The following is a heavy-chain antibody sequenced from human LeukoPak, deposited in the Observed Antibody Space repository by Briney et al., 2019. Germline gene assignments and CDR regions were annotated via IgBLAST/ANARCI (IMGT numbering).Heavy chain of an antibody. J-gene: IGHJ4*02. CDR3: ATGDSVAATEFDY. Sequence: PSETLSLTCTVSGGSISSGGYCWSWIRQHPGKGLEWIGYIYYSESTYYNPSLKSRVTISVDTSKNQFSLKLSSVTAADTAVYYCATGDSVAATEFDYWGQGTLVTVSS. CDR1: GGSISSGGYC. V-gene: IGHV4-31*03. D-gene: IGHD2-15*01. CDR2: IYYSEST.